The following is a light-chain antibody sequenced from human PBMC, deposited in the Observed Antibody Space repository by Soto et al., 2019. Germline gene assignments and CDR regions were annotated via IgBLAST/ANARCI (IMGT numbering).Light chain of an antibody. CDR2: DAF. J-gene: IGKJ5*01. CDR1: QSVSSY. CDR3: QQRSNWLPIT. Sequence: EIVLTQSPATLSLSPGERATLSCRASQSVSSYLAWYQQKPGQAPRLLIYDAFNRATGIPARFSGSGSGTDFTLTISSLEPEDFAVYYCQQRSNWLPITFGQGTRLEIK. V-gene: IGKV3-11*01.